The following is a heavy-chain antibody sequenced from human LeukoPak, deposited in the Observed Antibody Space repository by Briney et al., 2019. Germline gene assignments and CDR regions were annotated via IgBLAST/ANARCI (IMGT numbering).Heavy chain of an antibody. CDR2: IYTSGST. D-gene: IGHD2-2*01. V-gene: IGHV4-4*07. CDR3: ARDQITVVVPATNTHSNWFDP. J-gene: IGHJ5*02. Sequence: SETLSLTCTVSGGSISSYYWSWIRQPAGKGLEWIGRIYTSGSTNYNPSLKSRVTMSVDTSKNQFSLKLSSVTAADTAVYYCARDQITVVVPATNTHSNWFDPWGQETLVTVSS. CDR1: GGSISSYY.